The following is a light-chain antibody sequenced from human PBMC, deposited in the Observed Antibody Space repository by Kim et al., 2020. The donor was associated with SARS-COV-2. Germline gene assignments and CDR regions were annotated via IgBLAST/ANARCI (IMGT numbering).Light chain of an antibody. V-gene: IGLV3-1*01. CDR1: KLGDKY. CDR2: QDS. Sequence: VSPGQTASITCSGDKLGDKYACWYQQKPGQSPVLVIYQDSKRPSGIPERFSGSNSGNTATLTISGTQAMDEADYYCQAWDSSHVVFGGGTQLTVL. J-gene: IGLJ2*01. CDR3: QAWDSSHVV.